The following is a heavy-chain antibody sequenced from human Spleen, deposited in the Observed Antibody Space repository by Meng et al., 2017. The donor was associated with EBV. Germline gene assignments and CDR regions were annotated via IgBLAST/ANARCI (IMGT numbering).Heavy chain of an antibody. CDR1: GGSFSGSY. V-gene: IGHV4-34*01. J-gene: IGHJ4*02. Sequence: WGAGLLKPRATLSPPCAVYGGSFSGSYWSWIRQPTGKGLEWIGEINHGGSTNYNPSLKSRVTISGDTSKNQFSLKLSSVTAADTAVYYCARSSRGRNSSWYDYWGPGTLVTVSS. CDR3: ARSSRGRNSSWYDY. CDR2: INHGGST. D-gene: IGHD6-13*01.